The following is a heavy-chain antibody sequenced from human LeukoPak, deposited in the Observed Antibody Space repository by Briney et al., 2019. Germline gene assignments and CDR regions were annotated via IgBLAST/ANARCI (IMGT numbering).Heavy chain of an antibody. CDR2: TYYRSKWYN. J-gene: IGHJ2*01. CDR1: GDSVSSNSAA. CDR3: ARVPWYFDL. Sequence: PSQTLSLTCAISGDSVSSNSAAWNWIRLSPSRGLEWLGRTYYRSKWYNDYAVSVKSRITINPATSKNQFSLQLASVTPEDTAVYFCARVPWYFDLWGRGTLVTVSS. V-gene: IGHV6-1*01.